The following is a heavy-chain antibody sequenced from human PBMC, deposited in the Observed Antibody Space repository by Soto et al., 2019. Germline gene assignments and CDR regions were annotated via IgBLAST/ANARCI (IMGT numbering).Heavy chain of an antibody. Sequence: PSETLSLTCTVSGDSIISSDFYWGWVRQPPGKGLEWIGSIFYLGSSYYNPSLKSRVTMSVDTSKNQFSLRLRFVTAADTALYFCSRHSLALHKSNWLDPWRQGIMVTVSS. CDR1: GDSIISSDFY. CDR3: SRHSLALHKSNWLDP. V-gene: IGHV4-39*01. J-gene: IGHJ5*02. D-gene: IGHD3-3*02. CDR2: IFYLGSS.